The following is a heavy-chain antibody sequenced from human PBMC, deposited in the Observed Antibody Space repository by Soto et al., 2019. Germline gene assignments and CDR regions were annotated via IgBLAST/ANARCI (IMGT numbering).Heavy chain of an antibody. V-gene: IGHV2-5*02. D-gene: IGHD3-3*01. CDR1: GFSLSTSGAA. J-gene: IGHJ5*02. CDR2: IYCDGDK. Sequence: QINLIESGPTLVKPTQTLTLTCTFSGFSLSTSGAAVGWVRQPPGRALEWLALIYCDGDKRYNASLGNRLTITKDTSMTQVVLTLTNVDPAYTATYYCAHRATMTIFGLIIDNGIWFDPWGQGTRVIVSS. CDR3: AHRATMTIFGLIIDNGIWFDP.